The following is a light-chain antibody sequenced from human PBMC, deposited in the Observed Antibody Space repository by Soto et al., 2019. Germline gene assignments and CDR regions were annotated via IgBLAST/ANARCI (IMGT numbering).Light chain of an antibody. Sequence: DIQMTQSPSSLSASVVYSFTITCMASQSVRNYLNWYQQKPGKAPKLLIYDASNLETGVPSRFSGSGSGTDFTFTISSLQPEDIATYYCQQYDNLPLTFGGGTKVDIK. CDR2: DAS. CDR3: QQYDNLPLT. J-gene: IGKJ4*01. V-gene: IGKV1-33*01. CDR1: QSVRNY.